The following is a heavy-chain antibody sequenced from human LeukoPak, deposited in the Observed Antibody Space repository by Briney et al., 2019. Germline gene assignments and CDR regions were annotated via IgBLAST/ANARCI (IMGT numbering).Heavy chain of an antibody. D-gene: IGHD6-19*01. J-gene: IGHJ4*02. Sequence: TSSETLSLTCTVSGGSISPNYWSWLRQPPGKGLEWLGYIQYSGSTNYNPSLKSRVTISVDTSTNQFSLRLSSVTAADTAVYYCARHRFSRGWEYFDYWGQGTLATVSS. CDR1: GGSISPNY. V-gene: IGHV4-59*08. CDR2: IQYSGST. CDR3: ARHRFSRGWEYFDY.